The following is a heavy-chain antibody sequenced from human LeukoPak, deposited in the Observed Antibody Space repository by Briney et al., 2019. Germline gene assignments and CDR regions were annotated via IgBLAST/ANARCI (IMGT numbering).Heavy chain of an antibody. D-gene: IGHD3-22*01. CDR3: ARDQYYYDSSGYYSLFFDY. CDR2: INPNSGGT. Sequence: ASVTVSCTASGYTFTSYYMHWVRQAPGQGLEWMGWINPNSGGTNYAQKFQGWVTMTRDTSISTAYMELSRLRSDDTAVYYCARDQYYYDSSGYYSLFFDYWGQGTLVTVSS. V-gene: IGHV1-2*04. CDR1: GYTFTSYY. J-gene: IGHJ4*02.